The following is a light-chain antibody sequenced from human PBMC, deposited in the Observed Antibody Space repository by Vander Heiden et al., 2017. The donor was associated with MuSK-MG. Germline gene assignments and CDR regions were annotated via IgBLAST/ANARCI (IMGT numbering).Light chain of an antibody. CDR1: QAIFNY. CDR3: QKYNRAPFT. CDR2: GAS. J-gene: IGKJ3*01. Sequence: DIQMIQSPSSLSASVGDRVTITCRASQAIFNYLAWYQQKPGQVPKLLIFGASTLQPGVSSRFSGSGSGTSFTLTISSLQPEDVATYYCQKYNRAPFTFGPGTKVDIK. V-gene: IGKV1-27*01.